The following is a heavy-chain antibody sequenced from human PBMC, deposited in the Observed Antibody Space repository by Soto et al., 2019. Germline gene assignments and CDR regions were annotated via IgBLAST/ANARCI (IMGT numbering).Heavy chain of an antibody. Sequence: GGSLRLSCAASGFTVSSNYMSWVRQAPGKGLEWVSVIYSGGSTFYADSVKGRFTISRDNSKNTLYLQMNSLRAEDTAVYYCARDRGRYYGSGGEFDYWGQGTLVTVSS. CDR1: GFTVSSNY. D-gene: IGHD3-10*01. V-gene: IGHV3-66*01. CDR3: ARDRGRYYGSGGEFDY. J-gene: IGHJ4*02. CDR2: IYSGGST.